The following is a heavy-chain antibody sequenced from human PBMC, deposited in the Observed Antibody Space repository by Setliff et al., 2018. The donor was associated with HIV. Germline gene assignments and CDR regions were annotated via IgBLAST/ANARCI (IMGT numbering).Heavy chain of an antibody. CDR1: GITLSRYT. CDR3: ARGDSFVYSYVYPDY. D-gene: IGHD3-22*01. V-gene: IGHV3-21*01. J-gene: IGHJ4*02. Sequence: GGSLRLSCVVSGITLSRYTMMWVRQAPGKGLEWVSSITSNLRYIYADSVKGRFTISRDNTKNSLYLQMNSLRAEDTAVYYCARGDSFVYSYVYPDYWGQGTLVTVSS. CDR2: ITSNLRYI.